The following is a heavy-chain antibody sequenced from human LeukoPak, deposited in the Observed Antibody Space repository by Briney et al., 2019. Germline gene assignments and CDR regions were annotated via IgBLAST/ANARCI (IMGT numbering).Heavy chain of an antibody. J-gene: IGHJ6*02. CDR2: INPNSGGT. V-gene: IGHV1-2*02. CDR3: ARESRIAARPTYYYYGMDV. CDR1: GYTFTGYY. D-gene: IGHD6-6*01. Sequence: ASVKVSCKASGYTFTGYYMHWVRQAPGQGLEWMGWINPNSGGTNYAQKFQGRVTMTRDTSISTAYMELSRLRSDDTAVYYCARESRIAARPTYYYYGMDVWGQGTTVTVSS.